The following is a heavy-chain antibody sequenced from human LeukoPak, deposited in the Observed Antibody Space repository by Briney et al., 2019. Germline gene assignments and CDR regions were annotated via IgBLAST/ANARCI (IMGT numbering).Heavy chain of an antibody. CDR3: AKDTPDGGDVRLNY. Sequence: GGSLRLSCAASGFAFDDYAMHWVRQAPGKGLEWVSLISGDGGSTYYADSVKGRFTISRDNSKNSLYLQMNSLRTEDTALYYCAKDTPDGGDVRLNYWGQGTLVTVSS. CDR2: ISGDGGST. D-gene: IGHD2-21*02. J-gene: IGHJ4*02. CDR1: GFAFDDYA. V-gene: IGHV3-43*02.